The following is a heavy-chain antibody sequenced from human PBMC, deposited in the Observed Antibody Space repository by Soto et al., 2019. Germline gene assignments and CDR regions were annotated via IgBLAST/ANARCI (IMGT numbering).Heavy chain of an antibody. CDR1: GFTFSSYS. CDR2: ISSSSSYI. D-gene: IGHD2-2*01. V-gene: IGHV3-21*01. Sequence: PGGSLRLSCAASGFTFSSYSMNWVRQAPGKGLEWVSSISSSSSYIYYADSVKGRFTTSRDNAKNSLYLQMNSLRAEDTAVYYCARDLVVVPAAIAARQPYYYYGMDVWGQGTTVTVSS. CDR3: ARDLVVVPAAIAARQPYYYYGMDV. J-gene: IGHJ6*02.